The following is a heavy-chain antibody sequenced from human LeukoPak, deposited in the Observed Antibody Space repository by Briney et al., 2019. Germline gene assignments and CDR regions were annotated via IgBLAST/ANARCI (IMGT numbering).Heavy chain of an antibody. J-gene: IGHJ4*02. Sequence: GGSLRLSCAASGITFSSYGMSWVRQAPGKGLEWVSSISSTGGTTYYADSVKGRFTISRDNSKNTLYLQMNSLRAEDTAVYYCARAGFTFSDYFGSFFDYWGQGTLVTVSS. CDR3: ARAGFTFSDYFGSFFDY. CDR1: GITFSSYG. V-gene: IGHV3-23*01. D-gene: IGHD3-10*01. CDR2: ISSTGGTT.